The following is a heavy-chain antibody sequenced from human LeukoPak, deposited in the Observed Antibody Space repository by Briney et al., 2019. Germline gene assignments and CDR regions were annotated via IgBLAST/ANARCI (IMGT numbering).Heavy chain of an antibody. CDR3: ARHDVVAPEFDP. CDR2: IYYSGTT. CDR1: GGSFSGYY. V-gene: IGHV4-59*08. J-gene: IGHJ5*02. D-gene: IGHD2-2*01. Sequence: SETLSLTCAVYGGSFSGYYWSWIRQPPGKGLEWIGYIYYSGTTNYNPSLKSRVTISVDTSKNHFSLKLSSVTAADTAVYYCARHDVVAPEFDPWGQGTLVTVSS.